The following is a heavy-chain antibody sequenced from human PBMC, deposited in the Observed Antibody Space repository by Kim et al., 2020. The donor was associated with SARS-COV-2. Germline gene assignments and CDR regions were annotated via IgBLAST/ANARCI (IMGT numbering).Heavy chain of an antibody. J-gene: IGHJ3*02. CDR1: GGTFSSYA. V-gene: IGHV1-69*04. D-gene: IGHD1-26*01. Sequence: SVKVSCKSSGGTFSSYAISWVRQAPGQGLEWMGRIIPILGIANYAQKFQGRVTITADKSTSTAYMELSSLRSEDTAVYYCARGRETPGAFDIWGQGTMVTVSS. CDR2: IIPILGIA. CDR3: ARGRETPGAFDI.